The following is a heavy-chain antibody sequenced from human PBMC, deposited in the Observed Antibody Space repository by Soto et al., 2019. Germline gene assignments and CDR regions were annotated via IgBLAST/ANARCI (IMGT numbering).Heavy chain of an antibody. D-gene: IGHD2-15*01. V-gene: IGHV3-15*07. Sequence: PGGSLRLSCVASGFPFTNAWINWVRQVPGKGLEWVGRVKSKTDGGSSDYAAAVKGRFAVSRDDSRKIVYLQMNSLKIEDTGVYYCTTDSRTPLPEIRFDYWGHGTQVTVSS. CDR2: VKSKTDGGSS. CDR1: GFPFTNAW. CDR3: TTDSRTPLPEIRFDY. J-gene: IGHJ4*01.